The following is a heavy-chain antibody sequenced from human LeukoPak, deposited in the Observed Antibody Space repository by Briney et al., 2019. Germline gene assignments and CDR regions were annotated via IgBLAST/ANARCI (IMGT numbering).Heavy chain of an antibody. CDR3: ARDRSGYYYASLDY. Sequence: SVKVSCKASGATFSSYAISWVRQAPGQGLEWMGGIIPIFGTANYAQKFQGRVTITADESTSTAYMGLSSLRSEDTAVYYCARDRSGYYYASLDYWGQGTLVTVSS. CDR1: GATFSSYA. CDR2: IIPIFGTA. D-gene: IGHD3-22*01. J-gene: IGHJ4*02. V-gene: IGHV1-69*13.